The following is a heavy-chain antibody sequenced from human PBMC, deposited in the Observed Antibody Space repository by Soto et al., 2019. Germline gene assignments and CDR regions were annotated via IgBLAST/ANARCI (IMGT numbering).Heavy chain of an antibody. CDR2: IYYSGST. J-gene: IGHJ3*02. V-gene: IGHV4-39*01. CDR1: GGSISSSDYL. Sequence: PSETLSLTCTVSGGSISSSDYLWDWIRQSPGKGLEWIGSIYYSGSTYYNPSLKSRVTISVDRSKSQFSLKLSSVTAADTAVYYCARLLPHDAFDIWGQGTMVTVSS. CDR3: ARLLPHDAFDI. D-gene: IGHD2-2*01.